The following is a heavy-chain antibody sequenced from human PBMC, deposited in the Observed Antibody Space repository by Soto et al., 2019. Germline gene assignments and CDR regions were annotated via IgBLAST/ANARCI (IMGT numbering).Heavy chain of an antibody. CDR2: IWYDGSNK. J-gene: IGHJ6*02. D-gene: IGHD4-17*01. Sequence: GGSLRLSCAASGFTFSTYGMHWVRQAPGKGLEWVAVIWYDGSNKYYADSVKGRFTISRDNSKNTISLQMNSLRAEDTAVYYCAKDHGDPDYYYYGMDVWGQGTTVTVSS. V-gene: IGHV3-30*02. CDR3: AKDHGDPDYYYYGMDV. CDR1: GFTFSTYG.